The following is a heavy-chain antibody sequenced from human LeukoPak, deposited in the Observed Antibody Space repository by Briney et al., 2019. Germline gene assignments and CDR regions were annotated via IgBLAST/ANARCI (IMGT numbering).Heavy chain of an antibody. D-gene: IGHD5-24*01. CDR1: GGSISSGGYY. J-gene: IGHJ3*02. Sequence: SETLSLTCTVSGGSISSGGYYWSWIRQHPGKGLEWIGYIYYSGSTYYNPSLKSRVTISVDTSKNQFSLKLSSVTAADTAVYYCARGGQRWPRRAPSDAFDIWGQGTMVTVSS. CDR3: ARGGQRWPRRAPSDAFDI. CDR2: IYYSGST. V-gene: IGHV4-31*03.